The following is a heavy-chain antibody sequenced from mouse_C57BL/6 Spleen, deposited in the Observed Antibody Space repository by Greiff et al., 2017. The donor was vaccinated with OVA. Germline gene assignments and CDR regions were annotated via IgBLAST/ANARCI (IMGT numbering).Heavy chain of an antibody. CDR3: TRDKSNYDWYFDV. V-gene: IGHV5-9-1*02. Sequence: EVQLVESGEGLVKPGGSLKLSCAASGFTFSSYAMSWVRQTPEKRLEWVAYISSGGDYIHYADTVKGRFTISRDNARNTLYLQMSSLKSEDTAMYYCTRDKSNYDWYFDVWGTGTTVTVSS. D-gene: IGHD2-5*01. CDR2: ISSGGDYI. CDR1: GFTFSSYA. J-gene: IGHJ1*03.